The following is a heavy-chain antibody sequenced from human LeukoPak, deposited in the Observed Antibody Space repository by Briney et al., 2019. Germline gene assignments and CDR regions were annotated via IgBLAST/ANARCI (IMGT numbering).Heavy chain of an antibody. J-gene: IGHJ5*02. CDR3: AKGRYSSSWAPFDP. Sequence: GGSLRLSCAASGFTFSSYAMSWVRRAPGKGLEWVSAISGSGGSTYYADSVKGRFTISRDNSKNTLYLQMNSLRAEDTAVYYCAKGRYSSSWAPFDPWGQGTLVTVSS. D-gene: IGHD4-11*01. V-gene: IGHV3-23*01. CDR1: GFTFSSYA. CDR2: ISGSGGST.